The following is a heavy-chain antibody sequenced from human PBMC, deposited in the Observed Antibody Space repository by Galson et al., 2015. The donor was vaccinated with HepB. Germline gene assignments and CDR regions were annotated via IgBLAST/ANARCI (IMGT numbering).Heavy chain of an antibody. CDR1: GFTFSSYG. D-gene: IGHD3-3*01. V-gene: IGHV3-33*06. CDR2: IWYDGSNK. CDR3: AKGAHVLRFLEWPNWFDP. Sequence: SLRLPCAASGFTFSSYGMHWVRQAPGKGLEWVAVIWYDGSNKYYADSVKGRFTISRDNSKNTLYLQMNSLRAEDTAVYYCAKGAHVLRFLEWPNWFDPWGQGTLVTVSS. J-gene: IGHJ5*02.